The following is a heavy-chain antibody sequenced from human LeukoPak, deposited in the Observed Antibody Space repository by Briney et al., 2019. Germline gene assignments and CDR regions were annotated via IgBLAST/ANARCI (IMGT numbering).Heavy chain of an antibody. J-gene: IGHJ2*01. CDR3: ASGTFDGPLYGTYWYFHV. Sequence: PSETQSLTCTVSGGSINNNYWSWIRQPPGKALEWIGYVYSNGNTNYNPSLKSRVTMSIETSKNQFSLKVPSVTAADTAVYYCASGTFDGPLYGTYWYFHVWGRGTLVTVSS. V-gene: IGHV4-59*01. D-gene: IGHD1-14*01. CDR1: GGSINNNY. CDR2: VYSNGNT.